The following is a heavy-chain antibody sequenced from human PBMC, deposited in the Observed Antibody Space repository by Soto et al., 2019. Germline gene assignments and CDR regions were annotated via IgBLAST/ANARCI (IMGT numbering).Heavy chain of an antibody. J-gene: IGHJ5*02. CDR2: MNPNSGNT. D-gene: IGHD1-1*01. Sequence: ASVKVSGKASESTFVNYDISWVRQATGQGLEWMGWMNPNSGNTGYALKFQGRVSMTRNTSIYTVYLELSSLASDDTAVYYCVRMASSGTLNWFDPWCQGTLVTVSS. CDR3: VRMASSGTLNWFDP. CDR1: ESTFVNYD. V-gene: IGHV1-8*01.